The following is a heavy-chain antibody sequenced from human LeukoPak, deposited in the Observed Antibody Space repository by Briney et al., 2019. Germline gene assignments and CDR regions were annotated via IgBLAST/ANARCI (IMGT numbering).Heavy chain of an antibody. D-gene: IGHD1-26*01. Sequence: GASVKLSCNTSGYTFSSYGNSWVRQPPGQGLEWVGWNSGYNGNTNYAQELQGRVTMTTATSTSTAYMELRSLRSGDRAVYYCARDTAVGARNCFDPGGQGTRVRVSS. CDR1: GYTFSSYG. CDR2: NSGYNGNT. J-gene: IGHJ5*02. CDR3: ARDTAVGARNCFDP. V-gene: IGHV1-18*01.